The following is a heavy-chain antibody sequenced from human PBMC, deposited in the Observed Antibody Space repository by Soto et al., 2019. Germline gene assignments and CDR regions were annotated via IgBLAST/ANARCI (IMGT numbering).Heavy chain of an antibody. V-gene: IGHV4-39*01. CDR1: GGSISSSSYY. Sequence: QLQLQESGPGLVKPSETLSLTCTVSGGSISSSSYYWGWIRQPPGKGLEWIGSIYYSGSTYYNPSLKSRVXXXVDXSKNQFSLKLTSVTAADTAVYYCATTYFFGSGSGYWGQGTLVTVSS. D-gene: IGHD3-10*01. J-gene: IGHJ4*02. CDR3: ATTYFFGSGSGY. CDR2: IYYSGST.